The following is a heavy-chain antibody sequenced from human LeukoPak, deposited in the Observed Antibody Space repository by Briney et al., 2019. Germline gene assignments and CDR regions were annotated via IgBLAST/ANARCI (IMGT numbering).Heavy chain of an antibody. CDR3: ARETDPTDY. Sequence: GGSLRLSCAASGLTFSSYSMNWVRQSPGKGLEWVSSISSSSSYIYYADSVKGRFTISRDNAKNSLYLQMNSLRAEDTAVYYCARETDPTDYWGQGTLVTVSS. CDR1: GLTFSSYS. CDR2: ISSSSSYI. V-gene: IGHV3-21*01. J-gene: IGHJ4*02.